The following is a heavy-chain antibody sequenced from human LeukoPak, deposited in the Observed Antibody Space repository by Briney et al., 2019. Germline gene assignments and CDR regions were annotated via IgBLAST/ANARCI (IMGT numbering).Heavy chain of an antibody. CDR2: IYTSGST. J-gene: IGHJ6*03. D-gene: IGHD4-11*01. V-gene: IGHV4-61*02. Sequence: SQTLSLTCTVSGDSISSGNYYWTWIRQPAGEGLEWIGRIYTSGSTKYNPSLKSRVTISLDTSKNQFSLKLSSVAAADTAVYYCASGTYSSSSYYYYIHVWGKGTTVTVSS. CDR3: ASGTYSSSSYYYYIHV. CDR1: GDSISSGNYY.